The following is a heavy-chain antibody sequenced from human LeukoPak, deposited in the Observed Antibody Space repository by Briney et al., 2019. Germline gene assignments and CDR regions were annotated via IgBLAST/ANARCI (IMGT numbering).Heavy chain of an antibody. D-gene: IGHD3-10*01. CDR3: ARDMVRAKSQTHYYYMDV. CDR2: INPNSGGT. Sequence: ASVKVSCKASGYTFTGYYMHWVRQAPGQGLEWMGWINPNSGGTNYAQKFQGRVTITRDTSISTAYMELSRLRSDDTAVYYCARDMVRAKSQTHYYYMDVWGKGTTVTVSS. V-gene: IGHV1-2*02. CDR1: GYTFTGYY. J-gene: IGHJ6*03.